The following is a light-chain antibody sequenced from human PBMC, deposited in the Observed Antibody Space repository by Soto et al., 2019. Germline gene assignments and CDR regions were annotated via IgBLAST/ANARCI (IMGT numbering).Light chain of an antibody. J-gene: IGKJ1*01. CDR3: QQYNNWPRT. V-gene: IGKV3-15*01. CDR1: QSVSSN. CDR2: GAS. Sequence: EIVMTQSPGTLSVSPGERATLSCRASQSVSSNLVWYQQRPGQAPRLLFYGASTRATGIPARFSGSGSGTEFTLTISSLQSEDFAVYYCQQYNNWPRTFGQGTKVEIK.